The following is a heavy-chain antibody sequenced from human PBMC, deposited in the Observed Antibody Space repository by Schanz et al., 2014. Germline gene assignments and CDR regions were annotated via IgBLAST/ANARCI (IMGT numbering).Heavy chain of an antibody. CDR2: IGGSDGKT. CDR3: ARDRDQWDGNYLDY. D-gene: IGHD1-26*01. Sequence: QVQLVQSGGEVKTPGASVKVSCKASGYTFTRSGISWVRQAPGQGLEWMGWIGGSDGKTNFAPKFQGRVTMTTDTSTSTVYMELRSLTSDDSAVYYCARDRDQWDGNYLDYWGQGTLVTVSS. CDR1: GYTFTRSG. J-gene: IGHJ4*02. V-gene: IGHV1-18*01.